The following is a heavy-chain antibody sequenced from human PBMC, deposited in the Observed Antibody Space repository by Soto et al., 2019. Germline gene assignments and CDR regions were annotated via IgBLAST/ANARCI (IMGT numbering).Heavy chain of an antibody. D-gene: IGHD6-6*01. CDR2: INSDGSST. CDR1: GFTFSSYW. V-gene: IGHV3-74*01. CDR3: ARVGIAARLYYYYYYMDV. Sequence: VQLVESGGGLVQPGGSLRLSCAASGFTFSSYWMHWVRQAPGKGLVWVSRINSDGSSTSYAESVKGRFTISRDNANNTLYLQMNSLRAEDTAVYYCARVGIAARLYYYYYYMDVWGKGTTVTVSS. J-gene: IGHJ6*03.